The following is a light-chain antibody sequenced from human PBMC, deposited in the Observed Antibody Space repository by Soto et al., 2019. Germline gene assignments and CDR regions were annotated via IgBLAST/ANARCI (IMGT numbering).Light chain of an antibody. J-gene: IGKJ5*01. CDR2: GAS. V-gene: IGKV3-11*01. CDR3: QQRSNWPPIT. Sequence: IVLTQSPASLSLSPGERATLSCRSSQSVDSYLVWYQQKPGQAPRLLIFGASNRATGIPARFSGSESGTDFTLTINSLEPEDFAVYYCQQRSNWPPITFGQGTRLEIK. CDR1: QSVDSY.